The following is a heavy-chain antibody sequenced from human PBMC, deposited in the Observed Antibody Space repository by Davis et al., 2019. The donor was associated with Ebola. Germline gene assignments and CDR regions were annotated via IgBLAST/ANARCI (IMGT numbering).Heavy chain of an antibody. Sequence: ASVKVSCKASGYTFTGYYMHWVRQAPGQGLEWMGWINPNSGGTNYAQKFQGWVTMTRDTSISTAYMELSRLRSDDTAVYYCARGVAAADLIYYYYYYMDVWGKGTTVTVSS. J-gene: IGHJ6*03. D-gene: IGHD6-13*01. CDR3: ARGVAAADLIYYYYYYMDV. CDR1: GYTFTGYY. V-gene: IGHV1-2*04. CDR2: INPNSGGT.